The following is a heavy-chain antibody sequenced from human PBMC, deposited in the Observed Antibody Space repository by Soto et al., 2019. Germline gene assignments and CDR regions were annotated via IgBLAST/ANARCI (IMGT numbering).Heavy chain of an antibody. CDR2: FIPMIGTA. D-gene: IGHD3-10*01. J-gene: IGHJ3*01. V-gene: IGHV1-69*08. Sequence: QVQLVQSGAEVKRPGSSINISCKASGGTFSIYTVSWVRQAPGQGLEWMGRFIPMIGTANYAQNFQGRVTLSADKSATTAYMELSSLTPPDTALYYCARVDGTLASGRPGAFDVWGPGTAVTVSP. CDR1: GGTFSIYT. CDR3: ARVDGTLASGRPGAFDV.